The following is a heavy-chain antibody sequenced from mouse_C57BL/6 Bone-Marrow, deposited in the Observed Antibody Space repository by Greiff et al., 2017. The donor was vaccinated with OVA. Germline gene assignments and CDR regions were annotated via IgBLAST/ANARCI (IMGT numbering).Heavy chain of an antibody. Sequence: VQLQESGAELARPGASVKLSCKASGYTFTSYGISWVKQRTGQGLEWIGEIYPRSGNTYYNEKFKGKATLTADKSASTAYMELRSLTSEDSAVYFCARAGGSSCYWGQGTTLTVSS. J-gene: IGHJ2*01. V-gene: IGHV1-81*01. D-gene: IGHD1-1*01. CDR3: ARAGGSSCY. CDR1: GYTFTSYG. CDR2: IYPRSGNT.